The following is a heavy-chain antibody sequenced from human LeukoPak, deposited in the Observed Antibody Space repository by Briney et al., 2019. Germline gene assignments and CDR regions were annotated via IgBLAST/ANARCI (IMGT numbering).Heavy chain of an antibody. D-gene: IGHD3-10*01. CDR3: ASHVLLWFGESAFDI. CDR2: IHYSGST. CDR1: GGSISSSSYY. Sequence: PSETLSLTCTVSGGSISSSSYYWGWIRQPPGKGLEWIGSIHYSGSTYYNPSLKSRVTISVDTSKNQFSLKLSSVTAADTAVYYCASHVLLWFGESAFDIWGQGAMVTVSS. J-gene: IGHJ3*02. V-gene: IGHV4-39*01.